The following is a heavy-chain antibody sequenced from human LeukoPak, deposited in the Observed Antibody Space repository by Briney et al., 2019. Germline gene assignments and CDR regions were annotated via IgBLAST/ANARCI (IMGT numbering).Heavy chain of an antibody. CDR1: GYTFTGYY. V-gene: IGHV1-2*02. Sequence: ASVKVSCKASGYTFTGYYMHWVRQAPGQGLEWMGWINPNSGGTNYAQKFQGRVTMTRDTSISTAYMELSRLRSDDTAVYYCARAPSIRVIPNFDYWGQGTLVTVSS. CDR2: INPNSGGT. D-gene: IGHD3-16*02. CDR3: ARAPSIRVIPNFDY. J-gene: IGHJ4*02.